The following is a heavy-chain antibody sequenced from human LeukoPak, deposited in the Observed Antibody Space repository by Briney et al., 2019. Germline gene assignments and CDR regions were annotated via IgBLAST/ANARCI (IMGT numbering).Heavy chain of an antibody. CDR3: ARALYCTNGVCPLLNPHYYMDV. J-gene: IGHJ6*03. V-gene: IGHV4-61*02. CDR2: IYTSGST. Sequence: SETLSLTCTVSGGSISSGSYYWSWIRQPAGKGLEWIGRIYTSGSTNYNPSLKSRVTISVDTSKNQFSLKLSSVTAADTAVYYCARALYCTNGVCPLLNPHYYMDVWGKGTTVTVSS. D-gene: IGHD2-8*01. CDR1: GGSISSGSYY.